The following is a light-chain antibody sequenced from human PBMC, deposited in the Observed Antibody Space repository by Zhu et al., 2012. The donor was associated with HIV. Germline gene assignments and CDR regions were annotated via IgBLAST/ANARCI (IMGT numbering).Light chain of an antibody. CDR3: HQYDNSWT. CDR1: QSVANNY. V-gene: IGKV3-20*01. J-gene: IGKJ1*01. CDR2: RAS. Sequence: EIVLTQSPGTLSLSPGEGATLSCRASQSVANNYLAWYQQRPGQAPRLLIYRASNRFPGIPDRFSGSGSGTDFTLTISRLEPEDFAVYYCHQYDNSWTFGQGTKVEIK.